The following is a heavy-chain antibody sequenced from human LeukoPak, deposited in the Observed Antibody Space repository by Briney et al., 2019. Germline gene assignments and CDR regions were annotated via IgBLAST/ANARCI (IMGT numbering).Heavy chain of an antibody. D-gene: IGHD1-1*01. CDR3: ARVGDWNDLVY. CDR2: ILYSGTTT. V-gene: IGHV4-59*01. Sequence: TSETLSLTCTVSGGSISPYYWSWIRQTPGKGLEWIGYILYSGTTTNYNPSLKSRVTISVDTSKNQFSLKLGSVTAADTAVYYCARVGDWNDLVYWGQGTLVTVSS. CDR1: GGSISPYY. J-gene: IGHJ4*02.